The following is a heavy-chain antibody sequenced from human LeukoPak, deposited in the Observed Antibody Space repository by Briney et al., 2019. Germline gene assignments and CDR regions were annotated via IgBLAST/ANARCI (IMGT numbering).Heavy chain of an antibody. CDR3: ARRGQRWLQLRGAFDI. CDR2: IYPGDSDT. V-gene: IGHV5-51*01. CDR1: GYTFTTYW. J-gene: IGHJ3*02. Sequence: GESLQISCKDSGYTFTTYWIGWVRQMPGKGLEWRGIIYPGDSDTRYSPSFQGQVTISADKSISTAYLQWSSLKASDTAMYYCARRGQRWLQLRGAFDIWGQGTMVTVSS. D-gene: IGHD5-24*01.